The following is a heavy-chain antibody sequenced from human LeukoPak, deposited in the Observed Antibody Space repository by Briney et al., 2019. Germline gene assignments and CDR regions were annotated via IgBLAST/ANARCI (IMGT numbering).Heavy chain of an antibody. D-gene: IGHD6-13*01. CDR3: ARDRPAGSVDY. V-gene: IGHV3-66*01. CDR2: IYSGGST. CDR1: GSTVSRNY. J-gene: IGHJ4*02. Sequence: GGSLRLSCAASGSTVSRNYMTWVRQAPGKGLEWVSVIYSGGSTYYADSVKGRFTISRDTSKNTVYLQMNSLRDEDAAIYYCARDRPAGSVDYWGQGTLVTVSS.